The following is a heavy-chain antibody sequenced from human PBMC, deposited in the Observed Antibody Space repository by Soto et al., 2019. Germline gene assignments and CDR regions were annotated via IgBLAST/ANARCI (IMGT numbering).Heavy chain of an antibody. CDR1: GFTFNYYW. CDR3: ARGQRGGFDL. V-gene: IGHV3-74*03. D-gene: IGHD2-15*01. Sequence: EEHLVESGGGLVQSGGSLRLSCAASGFTFNYYWMHWVRQVPGKGLLWVSHIQNDGSRTTNADSVKGRCTISRDNAKKKMYLRMNGLRVEGTAAYFWARGQRGGFDLWGQGTMVTIGS. J-gene: IGHJ3*01. CDR2: IQNDGSRT.